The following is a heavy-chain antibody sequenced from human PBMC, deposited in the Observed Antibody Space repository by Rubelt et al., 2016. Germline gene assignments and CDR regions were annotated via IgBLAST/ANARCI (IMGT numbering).Heavy chain of an antibody. CDR3: ARGRGTMVRGVFDP. V-gene: IGHV4-34*01. Sequence: QVQLQQWGAGLLKPSETLSLTCAVYGGSFSGYYWSWIRQPPGKGLEWIGEINHSGSTNYNPSLKSRVTISVDTSKNQFSLKLSSVTAADTAVYYCARGRGTMVRGVFDPWGQGTLVTVSS. D-gene: IGHD3-10*01. CDR2: INHSGST. J-gene: IGHJ5*02. CDR1: GGSFSGYY.